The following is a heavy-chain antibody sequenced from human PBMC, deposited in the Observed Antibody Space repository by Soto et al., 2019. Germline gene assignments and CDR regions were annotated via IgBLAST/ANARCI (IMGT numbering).Heavy chain of an antibody. CDR3: ARVGYSSSLDF. V-gene: IGHV3-7*03. CDR1: GFTFRSYW. Sequence: ESGGGLVQPGGSLRLSCTASGFTFRSYWMSWVRQAPGKGLKWVANIKQDGSEKYYVDSMKGRFTISRDNAKNSLYLQMNSLRAEDTAIYYCARVGYSSSLDFWGQGTLVTVSS. CDR2: IKQDGSEK. D-gene: IGHD6-13*01. J-gene: IGHJ4*02.